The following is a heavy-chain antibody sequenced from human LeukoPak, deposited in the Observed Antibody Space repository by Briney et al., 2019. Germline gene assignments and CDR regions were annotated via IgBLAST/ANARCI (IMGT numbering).Heavy chain of an antibody. CDR3: AKGGGGLLAS. V-gene: IGHV3-23*01. CDR2: SGSGGST. J-gene: IGHJ4*02. Sequence: GGSLRLSCAASGFTFSTYSMSWVRQAPGKGLEWVSSSGSGGSTYYADSVKGRFTISRDNSKNTLFLQMNSLKADDTAVYYCAKGGGGLLASWGQGTLVTVSS. D-gene: IGHD3-16*01. CDR1: GFTFSTYS.